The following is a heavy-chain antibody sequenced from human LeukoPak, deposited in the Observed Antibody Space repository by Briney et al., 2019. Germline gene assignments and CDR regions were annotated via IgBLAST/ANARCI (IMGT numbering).Heavy chain of an antibody. J-gene: IGHJ4*02. Sequence: GGSLRLSCAASGFTFSSYSMNWVRQAPGKGLEWVSSISSSSSYIYYADSVKGRFTISRDNAKNSLYLQMNSLRAEDTAVYYCASGDSSPARPDYWSQGTLVTVSS. CDR1: GFTFSSYS. CDR2: ISSSSSYI. V-gene: IGHV3-21*01. CDR3: ASGDSSPARPDY. D-gene: IGHD6-13*01.